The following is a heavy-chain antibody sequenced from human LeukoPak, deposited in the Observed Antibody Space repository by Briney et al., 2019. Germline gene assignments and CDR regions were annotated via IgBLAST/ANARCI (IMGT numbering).Heavy chain of an antibody. CDR3: ARDGIPYYYMDV. CDR2: IWYDGSNK. V-gene: IGHV3-33*08. Sequence: GGSLRLSCAASGFTFSSYAMSWVRQAPGKGLEWVAIIWYDGSNKYYADSVKGRFTISRDNSKNTLYLQMNSLRAEDTAVYYCARDGIPYYYMDVWGKGTTVTVSS. CDR1: GFTFSSYA. J-gene: IGHJ6*03. D-gene: IGHD1-1*01.